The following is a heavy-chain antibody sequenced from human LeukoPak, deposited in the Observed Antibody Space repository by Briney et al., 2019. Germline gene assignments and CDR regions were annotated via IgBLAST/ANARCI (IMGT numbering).Heavy chain of an antibody. CDR2: AYGDGSSQ. J-gene: IGHJ1*01. CDR1: GFIFSSYA. D-gene: IGHD4-11*01. CDR3: ATGGNFYYSH. V-gene: IGHV3-30*04. Sequence: GGSLRLSCAASGFIFSSYAMHWVRQAPGKGLEWVAVAYGDGSSQYYADSVKGRFSISKDISKNTLSLQMNSLRAEDTAVYSCATGGNFYYSHWGQGTLVTVSS.